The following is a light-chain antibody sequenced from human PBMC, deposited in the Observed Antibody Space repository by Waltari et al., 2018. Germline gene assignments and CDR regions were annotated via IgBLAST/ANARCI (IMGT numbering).Light chain of an antibody. V-gene: IGLV1-44*01. CDR3: ASWDDNLDAWV. Sequence: QSVLTQPPSVSGTPGQRVTISCSGSGPSPGPNNGNCFQHLPGAAPKPLIYFNDRRPSGVPDRFSGSKSGTSASLAISGLQSEDEGDYYCASWDDNLDAWVFGGGTRLTVL. CDR2: FND. CDR1: GPSPGPNN. J-gene: IGLJ3*02.